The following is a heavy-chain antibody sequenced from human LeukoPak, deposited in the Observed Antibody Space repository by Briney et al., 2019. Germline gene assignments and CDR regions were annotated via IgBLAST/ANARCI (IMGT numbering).Heavy chain of an antibody. J-gene: IGHJ3*02. D-gene: IGHD2-2*01. CDR2: INHSGST. CDR1: GGSFSGYY. CDR3: ARTLNAFDI. V-gene: IGHV4-34*01. Sequence: PETLSLTCAVYGGSFSGYYWSWIRQPPGKGLEWIGEINHSGSTNYNPSLKSRVTISVDTSKNQFSLKLSSVTAADTAVYYCARTLNAFDIWGQGTMVTVSS.